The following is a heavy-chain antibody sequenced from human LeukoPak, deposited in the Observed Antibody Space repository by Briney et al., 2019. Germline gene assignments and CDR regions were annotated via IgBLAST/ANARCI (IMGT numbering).Heavy chain of an antibody. CDR3: ARDSSYYGMDV. CDR1: GGSISSYY. J-gene: IGHJ6*02. V-gene: IGHV4-59*01. Sequence: SETLSLTCTVSGGSISSYYWSWIRQPPGKGLEWVGYIYYSGSTNYNPSLKSRVTISVDTSKNQFSLKLSSVTAADTAVYYCARDSSYYGMDVWGQGTTVTVSS. CDR2: IYYSGST.